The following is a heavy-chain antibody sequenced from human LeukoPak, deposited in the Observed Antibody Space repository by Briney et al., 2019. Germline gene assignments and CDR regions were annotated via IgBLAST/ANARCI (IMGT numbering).Heavy chain of an antibody. CDR1: GFTFWSYG. D-gene: IGHD1-26*01. CDR2: ISGSGGST. J-gene: IGHJ5*02. CDR3: AKGAKRVVGATTHWFDP. V-gene: IGHV3-23*01. Sequence: GGSLRLSCEASGFTFWSYGMSWVRQAPGEGLEWVSSISGSGGSTYYADSVKGRFTISRDNSKNTLYLQMNSLRDEDTAVYYCAKGAKRVVGATTHWFDPWGQGTLVTVSS.